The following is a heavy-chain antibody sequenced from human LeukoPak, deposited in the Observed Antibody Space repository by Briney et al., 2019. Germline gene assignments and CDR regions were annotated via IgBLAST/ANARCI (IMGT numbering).Heavy chain of an antibody. CDR3: TRGLYSGSYSSTSDY. V-gene: IGHV3-7*03. CDR2: ISQDGSGK. J-gene: IGHJ4*02. Sequence: QSGGSLRLSCGASGFTLSNYWMSWVRQAPGKGLEWVINISQDGSGKNYADSVEGRFTISRDNAKNSLYLQMNSLRAEDTAVYYCTRGLYSGSYSSTSDYWGQGTLVTVSS. CDR1: GFTLSNYW. D-gene: IGHD1-26*01.